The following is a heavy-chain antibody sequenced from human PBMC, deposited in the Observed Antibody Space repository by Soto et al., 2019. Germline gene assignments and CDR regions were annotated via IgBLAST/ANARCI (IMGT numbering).Heavy chain of an antibody. CDR1: GFTFSSYA. CDR3: AKGTDIVVVPAAIPYYYYGMDV. Sequence: GGSLRLSCAASGFTFSSYAMSWVRQAPGKGLEWVSAISGSGGSTYYADSGKGRFTISRDNSKNTLYLQMNSLRADDMAVYYCAKGTDIVVVPAAIPYYYYGMDVWGQGTTVTVSS. V-gene: IGHV3-23*01. J-gene: IGHJ6*02. D-gene: IGHD2-2*02. CDR2: ISGSGGST.